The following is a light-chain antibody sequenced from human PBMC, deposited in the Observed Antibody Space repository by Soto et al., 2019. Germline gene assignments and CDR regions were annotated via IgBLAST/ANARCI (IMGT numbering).Light chain of an antibody. Sequence: EIVLTQSPATLSLSPGERATLSCWASQSISSFLARYQQKPGQAPRLLIYDASTRATGIPARFSGSGSGTGFTLTISSLEPEDFAVYYCQQRSNWPRTFGQGTRLEIK. J-gene: IGKJ5*01. CDR1: QSISSF. CDR2: DAS. V-gene: IGKV3-11*01. CDR3: QQRSNWPRT.